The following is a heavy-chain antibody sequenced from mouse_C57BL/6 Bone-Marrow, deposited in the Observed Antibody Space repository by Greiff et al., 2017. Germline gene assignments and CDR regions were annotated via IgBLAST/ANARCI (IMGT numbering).Heavy chain of an antibody. J-gene: IGHJ1*03. CDR2: LYPRDGST. V-gene: IGHV1-85*01. CDR3: ARSRDGYWYFDV. D-gene: IGHD2-3*01. Sequence: VQLVESGPELVKPGASVKLSCKASGYTFTSSDINWVKQRPGQGLEWIGWLYPRDGSTKYNEKFKGKATLTVDTSSSTAYMELHSLTSEDSAVYFCARSRDGYWYFDVWGTGTTVTVSS. CDR1: GYTFTSSD.